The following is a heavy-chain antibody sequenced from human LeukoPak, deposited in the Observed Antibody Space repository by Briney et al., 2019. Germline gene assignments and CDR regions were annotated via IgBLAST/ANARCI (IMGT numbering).Heavy chain of an antibody. CDR2: MLYSGST. CDR3: ARSDIWGSYRFLDY. D-gene: IGHD3-16*02. CDR1: GASISNFY. J-gene: IGHJ4*01. V-gene: IGHV4-59*08. Sequence: KPSETLSLTCTVSGASISNFYWSWIRQAPGQGLEWIGYMLYSGSTNQKPSLRSRVTISVDTSKSQVSLKLSSVTAADTAVYYCARSDIWGSYRFLDYWGQGILVTVSS.